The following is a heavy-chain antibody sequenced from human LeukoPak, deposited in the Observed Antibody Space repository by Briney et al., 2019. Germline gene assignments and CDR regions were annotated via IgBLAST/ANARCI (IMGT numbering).Heavy chain of an antibody. CDR3: ARDHPQRVDFWGGSLSTFDI. V-gene: IGHV4-39*07. D-gene: IGHD3-3*01. CDR1: GGLISISTYY. CDR2: IYYSGTT. Sequence: SETLSLTCTVSGGLISISTYYWGWIRQPPGKGLEWIGSIYYSGTTHYNPSLKSRVTISVDTSKNQFSLKLSSVTAADTAVYYCARDHPQRVDFWGGSLSTFDIWGQGTMVTVSS. J-gene: IGHJ3*02.